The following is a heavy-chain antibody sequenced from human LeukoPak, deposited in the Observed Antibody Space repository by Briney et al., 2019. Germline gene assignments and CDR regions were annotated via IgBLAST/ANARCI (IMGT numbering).Heavy chain of an antibody. J-gene: IGHJ4*02. CDR3: ATRRIAAAGHDFDY. V-gene: IGHV1-24*01. D-gene: IGHD6-13*01. CDR2: CDPEDGET. CDR1: GYTLTELS. Sequence: ASVKVSCKVSGYTLTELSMHWVRQAPGKGLEWMGGCDPEDGETIYAQKFQGRVTMTEDTSTDTAYMELSSLRSEDTAVYYCATRRIAAAGHDFDYWGQGTLVTVSS.